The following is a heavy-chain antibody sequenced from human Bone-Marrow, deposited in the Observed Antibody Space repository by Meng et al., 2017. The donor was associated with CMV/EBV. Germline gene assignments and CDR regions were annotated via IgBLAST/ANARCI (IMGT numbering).Heavy chain of an antibody. CDR1: GFKFDDFA. CDR2: INWNAGST. CDR3: TREAAAAALGVFDA. V-gene: IGHV3-20*04. D-gene: IGHD6-13*01. J-gene: IGHJ4*02. Sequence: GESLKISCAASGFKFDDFAMSWVRQAPGKGLEWVSGINWNAGSTDYADSVKGRFAISRGNSDNSLYLQMNSLTTEDTALYYCTREAAAAALGVFDAWVQGTLVTVSS.